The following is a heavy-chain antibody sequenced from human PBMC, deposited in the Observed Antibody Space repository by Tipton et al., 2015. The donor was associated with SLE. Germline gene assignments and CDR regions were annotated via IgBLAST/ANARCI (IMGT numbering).Heavy chain of an antibody. CDR3: AKEDLGYAYAFDI. V-gene: IGHV3-21*01. CDR2: ISSSSSYI. Sequence: SLRLSCAASGFTFRSYSMNWVRQAPGKGLEWVSSISSSSSYIHYADPVKGRFTISRDNAKNSLYLQMNSLRDEDTAVYYCAKEDLGYAYAFDIWGQGTMVTVSS. CDR1: GFTFRSYS. J-gene: IGHJ3*02. D-gene: IGHD5-18*01.